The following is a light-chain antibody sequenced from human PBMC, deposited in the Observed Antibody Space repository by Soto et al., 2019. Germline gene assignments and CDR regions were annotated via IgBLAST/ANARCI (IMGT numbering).Light chain of an antibody. CDR1: QSVSTN. V-gene: IGKV3D-15*01. CDR2: GAS. Sequence: EVVMTQSPATVSVSPGERATLSCRASQSVSTNLAWYQQKPGQAPRLLIYGASGRATAIPARFSGSGSGTEITLTISSLQSEDCAIYYCQQYDKWPETFGQGTKV. J-gene: IGKJ1*01. CDR3: QQYDKWPET.